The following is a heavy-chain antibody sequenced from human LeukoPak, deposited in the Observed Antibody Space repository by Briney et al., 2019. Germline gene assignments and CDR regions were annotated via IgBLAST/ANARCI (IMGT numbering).Heavy chain of an antibody. CDR3: ARGWRGSGSSHFDY. CDR2: ISAYNGNT. V-gene: IGHV1-18*01. Sequence: ASVTVSCTASGYTFTSYGISWVRQAPGQGLEWMGWISAYNGNTDYAQKLQGRVTMTTDTSTSTAYMELRSLRSDDTAVYYCARGWRGSGSSHFDYWGQGTLVTVSS. D-gene: IGHD3-10*01. CDR1: GYTFTSYG. J-gene: IGHJ4*02.